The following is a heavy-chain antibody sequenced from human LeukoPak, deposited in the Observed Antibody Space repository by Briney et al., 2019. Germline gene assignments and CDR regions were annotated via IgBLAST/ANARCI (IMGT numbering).Heavy chain of an antibody. Sequence: SETLSLTCTVSGGSISSYYWSWVRQPPGKGLEWIGYIYYSGSTNYNPSLKSRVTISVDTSKNQFSLKLSSVTAADTAVYYCARVKAAAGKYFDYWGQGTLVTVSS. J-gene: IGHJ4*02. CDR2: IYYSGST. V-gene: IGHV4-59*01. D-gene: IGHD6-13*01. CDR1: GGSISSYY. CDR3: ARVKAAAGKYFDY.